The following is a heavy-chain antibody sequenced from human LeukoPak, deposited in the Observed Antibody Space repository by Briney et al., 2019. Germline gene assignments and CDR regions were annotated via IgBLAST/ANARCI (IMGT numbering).Heavy chain of an antibody. CDR2: IYSGGST. V-gene: IGHV3-66*02. D-gene: IGHD3-3*01. CDR1: GFTVSSNY. J-gene: IGHJ6*02. Sequence: GGSLRLSCAASGFTVSSNYMSWVRQAPGKGLEWVSVIYSGGSTYYADSVKGRFTISRDNSKNTPYLQMNSLRAEDTAVYYCASQTAVLRFLEWLSPYGMDVWGQGTTVTVSS. CDR3: ASQTAVLRFLEWLSPYGMDV.